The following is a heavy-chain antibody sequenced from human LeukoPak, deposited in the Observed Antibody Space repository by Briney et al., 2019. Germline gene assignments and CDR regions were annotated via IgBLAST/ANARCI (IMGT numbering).Heavy chain of an antibody. CDR2: IIPIFGTA. V-gene: IGHV1-69*06. CDR1: GGTFSSYA. Sequence: SSVKVSCKASGGTFSSYAISWVRQAPGQGREWMGGIIPIFGTANYAQKFQGRVTITADKSTSTAYMELSSLRSEDTAVYYCASVGRGTAGLGMDVWGKGTTVTVSS. CDR3: ASVGRGTAGLGMDV. J-gene: IGHJ6*04. D-gene: IGHD1-1*01.